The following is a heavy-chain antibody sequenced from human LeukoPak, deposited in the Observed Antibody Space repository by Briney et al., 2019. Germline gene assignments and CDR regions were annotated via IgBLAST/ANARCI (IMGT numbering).Heavy chain of an antibody. V-gene: IGHV3-23*01. Sequence: SGGSLRLSCAASGFTFSTYAMSWVRQAPGKGREWVSTVSTSGRSTYYADSVKGRFTISRDNSKSALSLQMNSLRAEDTAVYYCAKGLNGYGSASYSHLDAFDVWGQGTMVTVSS. CDR2: VSTSGRST. CDR1: GFTFSTYA. D-gene: IGHD3-10*01. CDR3: AKGLNGYGSASYSHLDAFDV. J-gene: IGHJ3*01.